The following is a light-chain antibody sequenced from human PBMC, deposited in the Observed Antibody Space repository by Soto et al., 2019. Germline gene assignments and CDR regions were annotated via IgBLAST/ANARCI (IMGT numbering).Light chain of an antibody. CDR3: QQYGSTPLT. CDR2: DAS. CDR1: QSVKNNY. V-gene: IGKV3-20*01. J-gene: IGKJ4*01. Sequence: EIVLKQSPDTLSLSPGERATLSCRASQSVKNNYLAWYQQKPGQAPRFLIYDASSTATGIPDRFSGSGSGKDFTLTISRLEPEDFAVYYCQQYGSTPLTFGGGTKVDIK.